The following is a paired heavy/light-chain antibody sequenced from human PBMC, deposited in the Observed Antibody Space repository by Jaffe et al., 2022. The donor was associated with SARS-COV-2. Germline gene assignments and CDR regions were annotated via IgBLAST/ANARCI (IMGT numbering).Heavy chain of an antibody. CDR3: ARDPRGYTNTWYGPGDYLFDH. D-gene: IGHD6-13*01. CDR1: EFTFSSYA. V-gene: IGHV3-30-3*01. J-gene: IGHJ4*02. Sequence: QVHLVESGGGVVQPGRSLRLSCAASEFTFSSYAMHWVRQAPGKGLEWVAVASYDGSLKYYADSVKGRFTISRDNSKNTLYLQMNSLRVEDTAVYYCARDPRGYTNTWYGPGDYLFDHWGQGTLVTVSS. CDR2: ASYDGSLK.
Light chain of an antibody. CDR2: ETS. J-gene: IGKJ4*02. CDR3: QQYGSSPR. Sequence: EIVLTQSPGTLSLSPGERATLSCRASQSVSSTFLAWYQQRPGQAPRLLIYETSARATGIPDRFVGSGSGTDFTLTISRLDPEDFAVYYCQQYGSSPRFGGGTKVEIK. CDR1: QSVSSTF. V-gene: IGKV3-20*01.